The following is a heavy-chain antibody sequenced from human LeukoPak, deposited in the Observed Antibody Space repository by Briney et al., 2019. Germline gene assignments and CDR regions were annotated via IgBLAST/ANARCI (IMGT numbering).Heavy chain of an antibody. V-gene: IGHV3-48*01. D-gene: IGHD2-15*01. CDR3: ARGGGSRVDDAFDL. CDR1: GFISSTWS. J-gene: IGHJ3*01. CDR2: LSSSGTI. Sequence: GRSLRLSCSASGFISSTWSVNWVRQPPGNGLECVSHLSSSGTIFYADSVKGRFTISRDNGNNSLSLQMNSLRVEDTAVYYCARGGGSRVDDAFDLWGQGTMVTVSS.